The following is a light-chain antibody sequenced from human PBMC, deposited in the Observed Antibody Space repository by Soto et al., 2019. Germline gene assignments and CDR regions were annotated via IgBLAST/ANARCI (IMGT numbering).Light chain of an antibody. CDR1: QTISSW. Sequence: DIQMTQSPSTLSGSVGDRATITCRASQTISSWLAWYQQKPGKAPKLLIYKASTLKSGVPSRFSGSGSGTEFTLTISSLQPDDFATYYCQHYKSYSEAFGQGTKVALK. CDR2: KAS. J-gene: IGKJ1*01. V-gene: IGKV1-5*03. CDR3: QHYKSYSEA.